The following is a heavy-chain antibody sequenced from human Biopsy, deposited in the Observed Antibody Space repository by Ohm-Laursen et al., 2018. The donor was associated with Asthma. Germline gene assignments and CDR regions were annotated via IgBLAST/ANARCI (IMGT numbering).Heavy chain of an antibody. J-gene: IGHJ6*04. CDR3: AREATSGEVPFGYFYALDV. V-gene: IGHV1-3*03. Sequence: ASVKVSCKASAYTITSNAMHWVRQAPGQRLEWMGWINPGNGNTKYSQEFQGRLTMTRDTSTRTAYMELSSLRSEDTAVYYCAREATSGEVPFGYFYALDVWGEGTTVTVSS. D-gene: IGHD2-2*01. CDR1: AYTITSNA. CDR2: INPGNGNT.